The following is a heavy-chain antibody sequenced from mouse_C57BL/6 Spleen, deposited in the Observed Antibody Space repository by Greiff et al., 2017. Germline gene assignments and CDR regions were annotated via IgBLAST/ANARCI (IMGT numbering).Heavy chain of an antibody. CDR2: IYYSGSSP. CDR1: GFTFTDYY. V-gene: IGHV5-16*01. D-gene: IGHD3-3*01. J-gene: IGHJ4*01. Sequence: EVQLVESEGGLVQPGSSMKLSCTASGFTFTDYYISWFLQVPAQGLEWFSNIYYSGSSPYYLDSLNIRFIISRDNAKNILYLQMSSLKSEDTATYYCARAANYAMDYWGQGTSVTVSS. CDR3: ARAANYAMDY.